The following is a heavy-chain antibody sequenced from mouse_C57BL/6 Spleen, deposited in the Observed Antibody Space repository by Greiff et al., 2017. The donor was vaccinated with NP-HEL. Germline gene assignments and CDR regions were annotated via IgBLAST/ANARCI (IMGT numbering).Heavy chain of an antibody. J-gene: IGHJ2*01. V-gene: IGHV1-50*01. CDR3: ASERDFYEY. CDR2: IDPSDSYT. Sequence: QVQLQQPGAELVKPGASVKLSCKASGYTFTSYWMQWVKQRPGQGLEWIGEIDPSDSYTNYKQKFKGKATLTVDTSSSTAYMQLSSMTAEESAVYYGASERDFYEYWGQGTTLTVSS. D-gene: IGHD1-1*01. CDR1: GYTFTSYW.